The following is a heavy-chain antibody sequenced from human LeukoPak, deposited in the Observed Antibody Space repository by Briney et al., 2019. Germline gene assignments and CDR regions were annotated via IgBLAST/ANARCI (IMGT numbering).Heavy chain of an antibody. V-gene: IGHV4-4*07. CDR3: ARDRGDLGNFDY. D-gene: IGHD3-10*01. CDR2: IYSSGST. Sequence: SETLSLTCTVSGGSISYYYWSWIRQPAGKGLEWIGRIYSSGSTTYNPSLKSRVTMSVDTAKNQFSLILSSVTPADTAVYYCARDRGDLGNFDYWGQGTLVTVSS. CDR1: GGSISYYY. J-gene: IGHJ4*02.